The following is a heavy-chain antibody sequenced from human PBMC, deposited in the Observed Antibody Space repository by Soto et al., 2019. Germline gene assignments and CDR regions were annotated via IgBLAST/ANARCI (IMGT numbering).Heavy chain of an antibody. Sequence: SETLSLTCAVYGGSFSGYYWSWIRQPPGKGLEWIGEINHSGSTNYNPSLKSRVTISVDTSKNQFSLKLSSVTAADTAVYYCARGGFRMTTDKFDYWGQGTLVTVSS. D-gene: IGHD4-4*01. CDR2: INHSGST. V-gene: IGHV4-34*01. J-gene: IGHJ4*02. CDR3: ARGGFRMTTDKFDY. CDR1: GGSFSGYY.